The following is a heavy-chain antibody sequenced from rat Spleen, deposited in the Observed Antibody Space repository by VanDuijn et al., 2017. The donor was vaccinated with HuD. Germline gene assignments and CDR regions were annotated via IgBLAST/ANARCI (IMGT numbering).Heavy chain of an antibody. CDR2: ITYDGSST. Sequence: EVQLVESGGGLVQPGRSMKFSCAASGFTFSDYNMAWVRQAPRKGLEWVAIITYDGSSTYYRDSVKGRFTISRDNAESTLYLQMDSLRSEDTATYYCARRHFGYTDYFDYWGQGVMVTVSS. D-gene: IGHD1-4*01. CDR1: GFTFSDYN. J-gene: IGHJ2*01. CDR3: ARRHFGYTDYFDY. V-gene: IGHV5-7*01.